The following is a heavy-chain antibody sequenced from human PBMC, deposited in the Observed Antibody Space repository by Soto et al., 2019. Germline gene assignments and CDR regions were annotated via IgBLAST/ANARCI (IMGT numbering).Heavy chain of an antibody. CDR3: AREAGERGAAFDI. J-gene: IGHJ3*02. CDR2: ISSSSSYI. D-gene: IGHD6-19*01. CDR1: GFTFSSYS. V-gene: IGHV3-21*01. Sequence: GGSLRLSCAASGFTFSSYSMNWVRQAPGKGLEWVSSISSSSSYIYYADSVKGRFTISRDNAKNSLYLQMNSLRAEDKAVYYCAREAGERGAAFDIWGQGTMVTVSS.